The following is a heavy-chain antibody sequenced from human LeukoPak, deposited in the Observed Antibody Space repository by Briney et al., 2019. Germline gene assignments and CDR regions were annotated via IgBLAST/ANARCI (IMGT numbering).Heavy chain of an antibody. V-gene: IGHV4-59*08. J-gene: IGHJ4*02. CDR3: ARQRGMATAPVDY. D-gene: IGHD5-24*01. CDR1: GGSISNYQ. CDR2: INYSGGT. Sequence: NPSETLSLTCIVSGGSISNYQWSWIRQPPGKGLEWIACINYSGGTYYNPSLKSRVTISIDTSKNHFSLKLSSVTAADTALYYCARQRGMATAPVDYWGQGTLVTVSS.